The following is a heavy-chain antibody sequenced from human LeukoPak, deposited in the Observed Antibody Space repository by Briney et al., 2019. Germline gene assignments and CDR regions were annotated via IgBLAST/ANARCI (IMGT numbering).Heavy chain of an antibody. CDR1: GFTFDDYA. CDR3: AKDSRGIVVVITNGRAFDN. D-gene: IGHD3-22*01. V-gene: IGHV3-9*01. CDR2: ISWNSGSI. Sequence: PGGSLRLSCAASGFTFDDYAMHWVRQAPGKGLEWVSGISWNSGSIGYADSVKGRFTISRDNAKNSLYLQMNSLRAEDTALYYCAKDSRGIVVVITNGRAFDNWGQGTMVTVSS. J-gene: IGHJ3*02.